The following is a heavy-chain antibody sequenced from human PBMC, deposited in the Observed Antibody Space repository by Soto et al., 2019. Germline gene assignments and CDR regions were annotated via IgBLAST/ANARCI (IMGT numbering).Heavy chain of an antibody. Sequence: ASVKVSCKASGYTFTSYYMHWVRQAPGQGLEWMGIINPSGGSTSYAQKFQGRVTMTRDTSTSTVYMELSSLRSEDTAVYYCARDTTMIVVVTTAPYGMDVWGQGTTVTVSS. CDR2: INPSGGST. CDR3: ARDTTMIVVVTTAPYGMDV. D-gene: IGHD3-22*01. J-gene: IGHJ6*02. V-gene: IGHV1-46*01. CDR1: GYTFTSYY.